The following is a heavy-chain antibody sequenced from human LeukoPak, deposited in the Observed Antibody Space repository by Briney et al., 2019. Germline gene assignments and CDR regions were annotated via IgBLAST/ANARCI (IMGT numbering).Heavy chain of an antibody. CDR3: AREQRWLQSLDY. CDR2: ISASGST. Sequence: SETLSLTCTVSDDSISSGSYYWRWIRQPAGKGLEWIGRISASGSTNYNPSLKSRVTISVNTSKNQFSLKLSSVTATDTAVYYCAREQRWLQSLDYWGQGTLVTVSS. D-gene: IGHD5-24*01. J-gene: IGHJ4*02. V-gene: IGHV4-61*02. CDR1: DDSISSGSYY.